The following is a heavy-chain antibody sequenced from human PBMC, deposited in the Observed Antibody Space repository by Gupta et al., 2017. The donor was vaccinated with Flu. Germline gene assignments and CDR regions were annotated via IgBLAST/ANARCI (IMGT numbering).Heavy chain of an antibody. CDR2: INTENGNT. J-gene: IGHJ3*02. CDR3: ARRLSSTSWDDVFDI. Sequence: GQRVGWIGRINTENGNTKISQKFPGRVTISRDTSASTVYLELSSLRSEDTAVYYCARRLSSTSWDDVFDIWGQGTMVTVSS. V-gene: IGHV1-3*04. D-gene: IGHD2-2*01.